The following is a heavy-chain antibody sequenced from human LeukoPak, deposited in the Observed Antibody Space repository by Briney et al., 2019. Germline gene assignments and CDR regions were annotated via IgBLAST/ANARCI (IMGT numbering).Heavy chain of an antibody. CDR3: ATHHYCTNGVCYQIDY. J-gene: IGHJ4*02. Sequence: AASVKVSCKASGYTFTSYAMNWVRQAPGQGHEWMGWINTNTGNPTYAQGFTGRFVFSLDTSVSTAYLQISSLKAEDTAVYYCATHHYCTNGVCYQIDYWGQGTLVTVSS. CDR1: GYTFTSYA. D-gene: IGHD2-8*01. CDR2: INTNTGNP. V-gene: IGHV7-4-1*02.